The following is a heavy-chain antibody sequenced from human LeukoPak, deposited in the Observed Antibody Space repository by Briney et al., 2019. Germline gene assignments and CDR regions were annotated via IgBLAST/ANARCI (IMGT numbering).Heavy chain of an antibody. V-gene: IGHV3-30*02. D-gene: IGHD6-19*01. CDR1: GLTFSTSG. J-gene: IGHJ4*02. CDR3: AREGGITVAGKFDS. CDR2: IQYDESDK. Sequence: GGSLTLSCAASGLTFSTSGMHWVRQAPGKGLEWVAFIQYDESDKYYADSVRGRFTISRDNSKNTLYLQMNSLRAEDTAVYYCAREGGITVAGKFDSWGQGTLVTVSS.